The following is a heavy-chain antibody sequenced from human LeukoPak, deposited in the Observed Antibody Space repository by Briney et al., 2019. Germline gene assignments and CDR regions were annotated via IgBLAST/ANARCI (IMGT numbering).Heavy chain of an antibody. D-gene: IGHD3-3*01. J-gene: IGHJ3*02. CDR3: AKDLVYDFWSGYSHRAFDI. CDR2: ISGSGGST. V-gene: IGHV3-23*01. Sequence: QPGGSLRLSCAASGFTFSSYAMTWVRQAPGKGLEWVSAISGSGGSTYYADSVKGRFTISRDNSKNTLYLQMNSLRAEDTAVYYCAKDLVYDFWSGYSHRAFDIWGQGTMVTVSS. CDR1: GFTFSSYA.